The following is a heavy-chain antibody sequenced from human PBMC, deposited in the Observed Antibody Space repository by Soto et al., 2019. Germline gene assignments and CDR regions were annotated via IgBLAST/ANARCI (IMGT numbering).Heavy chain of an antibody. Sequence: GGSLRLSCAASGFTFGTYAMKWLRQAPGRGLECVSFISSSGRIIYYAESVKGRFTISRDNAKSTMYLQMNSLRAEDTAVYYCARDSGYSGYDLQFDYWGQGTLVTVSS. J-gene: IGHJ4*02. CDR3: ARDSGYSGYDLQFDY. V-gene: IGHV3-23*01. CDR1: GFTFGTYA. D-gene: IGHD5-12*01. CDR2: ISSSGRII.